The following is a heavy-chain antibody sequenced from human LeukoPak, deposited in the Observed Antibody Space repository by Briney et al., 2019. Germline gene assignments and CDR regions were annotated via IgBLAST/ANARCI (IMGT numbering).Heavy chain of an antibody. CDR3: AYSNGYYHEWLQN. J-gene: IGHJ1*01. V-gene: IGHV4-59*02. CDR1: GGSVSSAY. Sequence: SETLSLTCAVSGGSVSSAYWSWIRQPPGKGLEWIGYVYFSGSTNYNPSLTSRVTISADTSKNHFSLKLTSVTAADTAVYYCAYSNGYYHEWLQNWGQGTLVTVSS. D-gene: IGHD3-22*01. CDR2: VYFSGST.